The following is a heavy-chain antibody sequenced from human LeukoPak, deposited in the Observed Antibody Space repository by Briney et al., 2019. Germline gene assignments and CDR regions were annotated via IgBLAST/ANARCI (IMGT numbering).Heavy chain of an antibody. D-gene: IGHD5-18*01. CDR1: GYTFTNYG. J-gene: IGHJ4*02. Sequence: GASVKISCKASGYTFTNYGINWVRRAPGQGLEWMGWISTYNGDTNYAQKLQDRVTMTTDTSTTTVYMEMRSLRSDDTAVYYCARGSSYGFSMGYWGQGTLVTVSS. CDR2: ISTYNGDT. V-gene: IGHV1-18*01. CDR3: ARGSSYGFSMGY.